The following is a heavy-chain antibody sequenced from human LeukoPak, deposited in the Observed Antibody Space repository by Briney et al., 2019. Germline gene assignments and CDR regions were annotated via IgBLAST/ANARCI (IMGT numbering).Heavy chain of an antibody. V-gene: IGHV3-74*01. CDR3: VRALGEA. D-gene: IGHD3-16*01. J-gene: IGHJ4*02. CDR2: INIEGSIT. Sequence: GGSLRLSCAASGFSFRSYWMHWVRQVPRKGLVWVARINIEGSITTCADSVKGRFTISRDDAKNTLYLQMNSLRAEDTAVYYCVRALGEAGGQGTLVTVSS. CDR1: GFSFRSYW.